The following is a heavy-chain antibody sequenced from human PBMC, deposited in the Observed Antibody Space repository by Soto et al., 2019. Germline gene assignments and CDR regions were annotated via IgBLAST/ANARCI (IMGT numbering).Heavy chain of an antibody. CDR3: ATGPYARAGPPDY. Sequence: EVQVLESGGGLVQPGGSLRLSCAASGFTFRNFAMNWVRQAPGRGLEWVSGVSGSGDSSYYADSVKGRFTTSRDNSKNTVYLQMNSLRVEDTAVDYCATGPYARAGPPDYWGQGTLVTVSS. D-gene: IGHD6-19*01. J-gene: IGHJ4*02. CDR1: GFTFRNFA. CDR2: VSGSGDSS. V-gene: IGHV3-23*01.